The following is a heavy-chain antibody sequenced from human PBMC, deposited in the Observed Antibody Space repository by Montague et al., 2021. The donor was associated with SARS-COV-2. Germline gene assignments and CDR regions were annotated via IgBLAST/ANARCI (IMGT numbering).Heavy chain of an antibody. Sequence: SLRLSCAASGFNFRNHILNWVRQAPGKGLEWLSSISSSSSYIFYAESVKGRFTISRDDAKNSLYLEMSSLSAEDTAVYYCARDGGGDNYNLFYGMDVWGQGTTVTVSS. CDR3: ARDGGGDNYNLFYGMDV. CDR1: GFNFRNHI. V-gene: IGHV3-21*01. CDR2: ISSSSSYI. J-gene: IGHJ6*01. D-gene: IGHD2-21*02.